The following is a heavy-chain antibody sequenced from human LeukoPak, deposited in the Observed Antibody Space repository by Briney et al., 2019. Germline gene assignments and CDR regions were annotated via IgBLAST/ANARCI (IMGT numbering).Heavy chain of an antibody. V-gene: IGHV4-39*01. CDR3: ASINTGYNSGYYNY. J-gene: IGHJ4*02. Sequence: PSETLSLTCTVPGGSISSTSYYWGWIRQPPEKGLEWIGNIYYGGNTYYNPSLKGRVTISVDTSKNQFSLKLSSVTAADTAVYYCASINTGYNSGYYNYWGQGTLVTVSS. CDR2: IYYGGNT. D-gene: IGHD6-19*01. CDR1: GGSISSTSYY.